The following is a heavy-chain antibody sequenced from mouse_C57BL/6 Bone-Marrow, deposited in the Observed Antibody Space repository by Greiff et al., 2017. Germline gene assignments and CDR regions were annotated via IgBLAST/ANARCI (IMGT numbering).Heavy chain of an antibody. CDR3: ARRDGNAWFAY. V-gene: IGHV5-12*01. CDR1: GFTFSDYY. Sequence: EVKLMESGGGLVQPGGSLKLSCAASGFTFSDYYMYWVRQTPEKRLEWVAYISNGGGSTYYPDTVKGRFTISRDNAKNTLYLQMSRLQSEDTAMYYCARRDGNAWFAYWGQGTLVTVSA. CDR2: ISNGGGST. J-gene: IGHJ3*01. D-gene: IGHD2-1*01.